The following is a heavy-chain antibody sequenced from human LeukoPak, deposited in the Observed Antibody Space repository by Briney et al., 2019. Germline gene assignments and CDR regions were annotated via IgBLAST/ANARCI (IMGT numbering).Heavy chain of an antibody. CDR3: AKLRSYGTPIFYFDY. Sequence: PGGSLRLSCAASGFTFSHYDMTWVRQAPGKGLEWVSGIITSGSNTYYADSVKGRFTISRDNSKNTLYLQMNSLRAEDTAVYYCAKLRSYGTPIFYFDYWGQGTLVTVSS. V-gene: IGHV3-23*01. J-gene: IGHJ4*02. CDR2: IITSGSNT. CDR1: GFTFSHYD. D-gene: IGHD3-10*01.